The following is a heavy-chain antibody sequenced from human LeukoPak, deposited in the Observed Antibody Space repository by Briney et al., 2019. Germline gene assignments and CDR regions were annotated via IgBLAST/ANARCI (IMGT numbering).Heavy chain of an antibody. CDR3: ARGSYVGPTSGYFDY. D-gene: IGHD1-26*01. Sequence: PSQTLSHTCTVSGGSISSGGYNWSWIRQHPGKGLECIGYIYYSGSTYYNPSLKSRVTISVDTSKNQFSLKLSSVTAADTAVYYCARGSYVGPTSGYFDYWGQGTLVTVSS. CDR2: IYYSGST. CDR1: GGSISSGGYN. V-gene: IGHV4-31*03. J-gene: IGHJ4*02.